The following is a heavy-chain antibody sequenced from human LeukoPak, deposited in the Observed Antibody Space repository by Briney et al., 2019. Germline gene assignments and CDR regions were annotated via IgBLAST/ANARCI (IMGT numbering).Heavy chain of an antibody. CDR1: GFTFSIYA. D-gene: IGHD5/OR15-5a*01. V-gene: IGHV3-64*01. Sequence: GGSLRLSCAASGFTFSIYAMNWVRQAPGKGLEYVSAISSNGGNTYYANSVKGRFTISRDNSKSTLYLQMGSLRVEDTAVYYCARRQAADKVYSDYWGQGTLVTVSS. CDR2: ISSNGGNT. J-gene: IGHJ4*02. CDR3: ARRQAADKVYSDY.